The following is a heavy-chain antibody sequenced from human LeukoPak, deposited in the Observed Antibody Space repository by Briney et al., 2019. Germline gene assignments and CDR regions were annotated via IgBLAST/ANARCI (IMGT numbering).Heavy chain of an antibody. CDR2: ISSSSSCI. J-gene: IGHJ6*02. Sequence: GGSLRLSCAASGFTFSSYSMNWVRQAPGKGLEWVSSISSSSSCIYYADSVKGRFTISRDNAKNSLYLQMNSLRAEDTAVYYCARDHDFWSGYSDVWGQGTTVTVSS. D-gene: IGHD3-3*01. CDR1: GFTFSSYS. CDR3: ARDHDFWSGYSDV. V-gene: IGHV3-21*01.